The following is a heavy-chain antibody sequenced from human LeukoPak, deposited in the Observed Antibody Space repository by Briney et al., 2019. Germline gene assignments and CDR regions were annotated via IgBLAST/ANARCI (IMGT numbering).Heavy chain of an antibody. CDR1: GGSISSYY. D-gene: IGHD3-22*01. CDR2: IYYSGST. Sequence: SETLSLTCTVSGGSISSYYWSWIRQPPGKGLEWIGYIYYSGSTNYNPSLKSRVTISVDTSKNQFSLKLSSVTAADTAVYYCARLAYYYDSSGYCCYFDYWGQGTLVTVSS. J-gene: IGHJ4*02. V-gene: IGHV4-59*01. CDR3: ARLAYYYDSSGYCCYFDY.